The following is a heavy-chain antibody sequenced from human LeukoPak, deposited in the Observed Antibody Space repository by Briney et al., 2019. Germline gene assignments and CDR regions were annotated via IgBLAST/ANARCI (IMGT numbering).Heavy chain of an antibody. CDR1: GFTVSNAW. CDR3: ARESYGSGSYYTDY. J-gene: IGHJ4*02. Sequence: TGGSLRLSCAASGFTVSNAWMSWVRQAPGKGLEWVSVIYSGGSTYYADSVKGRFTISRDNSKNTLYLQMNSLRAEDTAVYYCARESYGSGSYYTDYWGQGTLVTVSS. D-gene: IGHD3-10*01. V-gene: IGHV3-53*01. CDR2: IYSGGST.